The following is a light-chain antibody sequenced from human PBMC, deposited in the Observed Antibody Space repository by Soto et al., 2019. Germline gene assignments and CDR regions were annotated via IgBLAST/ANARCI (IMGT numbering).Light chain of an antibody. V-gene: IGKV1-27*01. Sequence: DIQMTQSPSSLSASIGDRVTITCRASQGISNYLAWYQQKPGKVPKLLIYAASTLQSGVPSRFSGSGSGTDFTLTISSLQPEDVATYYCQKYNNTPQLTFGGGTKVDIK. CDR3: QKYNNTPQLT. J-gene: IGKJ4*01. CDR2: AAS. CDR1: QGISNY.